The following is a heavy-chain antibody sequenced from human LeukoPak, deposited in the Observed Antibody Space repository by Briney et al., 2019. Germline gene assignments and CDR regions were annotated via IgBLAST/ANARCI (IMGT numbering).Heavy chain of an antibody. D-gene: IGHD3-10*01. Sequence: ASVKVSCKASGYTFTGYYMHWVRQAPGQGLEWMGWINPNSGGTNYAQKFQGRVTMTRDTSINTAYMELSRLRSDDTAVYYCARDSKGMVRGVYGMDVWGQGTTVTVSS. CDR3: ARDSKGMVRGVYGMDV. J-gene: IGHJ6*02. V-gene: IGHV1-2*02. CDR1: GYTFTGYY. CDR2: INPNSGGT.